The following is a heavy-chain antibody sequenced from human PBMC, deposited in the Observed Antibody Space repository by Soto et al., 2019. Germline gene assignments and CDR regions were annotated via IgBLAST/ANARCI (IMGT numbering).Heavy chain of an antibody. J-gene: IGHJ3*02. Sequence: QVQLVQSGAEVKKPGSSVKVSCKASGGTFSSYPISWVRQAPGQGLEWMGRSIPNRVIANYAPKFQRRVRITEDTSTSTAYMELSSLRSEDTAVYYCARESDAIRAFDIWGQGTMVTVSS. CDR3: ARESDAIRAFDI. CDR2: SIPNRVIA. V-gene: IGHV1-69*04. CDR1: GGTFSSYP.